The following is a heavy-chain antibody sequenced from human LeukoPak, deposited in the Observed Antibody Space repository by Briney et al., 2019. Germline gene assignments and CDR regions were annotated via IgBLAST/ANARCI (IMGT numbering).Heavy chain of an antibody. CDR3: ARDGRVAGTGENWFDP. J-gene: IGHJ5*02. CDR1: GYTFTSYY. V-gene: IGHV1-46*01. CDR2: INPSGGST. D-gene: IGHD6-19*01. Sequence: ASVKVSCKASGYTFTSYYMHWVRQAPGQGLEWMGIINPSGGSTSYAQKFQGRVTMTRDTSTSTVYMEQSSLRSEDTAVYYCARDGRVAGTGENWFDPWGQGTLVTVSS.